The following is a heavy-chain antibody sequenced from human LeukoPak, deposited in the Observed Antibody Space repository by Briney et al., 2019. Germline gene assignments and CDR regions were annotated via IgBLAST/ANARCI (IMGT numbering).Heavy chain of an antibody. J-gene: IGHJ3*02. CDR3: ARQSVVLSRSPDDAFDI. Sequence: APVKVSCKASGYTFSNYGITWVRQVPGQGLECMGWTSGYNGNTNYEQKFHGRVTMTIDKSTTTAYMELSSLASDDTGVYYCARQSVVLSRSPDDAFDIWGQGTRVIVSS. V-gene: IGHV1-18*04. D-gene: IGHD2-21*01. CDR1: GYTFSNYG. CDR2: TSGYNGNT.